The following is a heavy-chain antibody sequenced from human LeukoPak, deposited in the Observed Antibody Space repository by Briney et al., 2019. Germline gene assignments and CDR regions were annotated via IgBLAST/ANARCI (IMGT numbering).Heavy chain of an antibody. Sequence: GGSLRLSCVASGFSFSSYWMHWVRQAPGKGLVWVSRISDDRINTNYADSVKGRFTISRDNAKNTLYLQMNSLRAEDTAVYYCARDHYYSGSGSYYNWGQGTLVTVSS. CDR3: ARDHYYSGSGSYYN. J-gene: IGHJ4*02. CDR1: GFSFSSYW. CDR2: ISDDRINT. D-gene: IGHD3-10*01. V-gene: IGHV3-74*01.